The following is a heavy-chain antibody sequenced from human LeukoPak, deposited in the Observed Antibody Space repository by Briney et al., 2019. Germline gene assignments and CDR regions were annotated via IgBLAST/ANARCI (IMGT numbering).Heavy chain of an antibody. CDR2: IKQDGSEK. V-gene: IGHV3-7*01. J-gene: IGHJ3*02. D-gene: IGHD5-18*01. Sequence: PGGSLRLSCVASGFTFSSYWMTWVRQAPGKGLEWVANIKQDGSEKYYVDSVKGRFTISRDNAKNSLYLQMNSLSAEDTAVYFCARALYSYGPSDAYDMWGRGTMVTVSS. CDR1: GFTFSSYW. CDR3: ARALYSYGPSDAYDM.